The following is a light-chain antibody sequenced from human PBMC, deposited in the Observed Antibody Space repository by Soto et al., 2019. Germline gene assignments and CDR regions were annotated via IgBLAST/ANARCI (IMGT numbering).Light chain of an antibody. Sequence: QSALAQPAAVSGSPGQSITISCSGTSNDIGGHNFVSWYQHHPGKAPKLLIYEVSYRASGVSNRFTGSKSANTASLTISGLQAEDEADYSCSSYTTSSDTSHVFGTGTNVTVL. J-gene: IGLJ1*01. V-gene: IGLV2-14*01. CDR1: SNDIGGHNF. CDR3: SSYTTSSDTSHV. CDR2: EVS.